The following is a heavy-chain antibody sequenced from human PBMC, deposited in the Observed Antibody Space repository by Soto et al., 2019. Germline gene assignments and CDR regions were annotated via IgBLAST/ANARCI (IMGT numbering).Heavy chain of an antibody. CDR3: ARGRARLTEDGLYSGMDA. V-gene: IGHV1-2*04. J-gene: IGHJ6*02. CDR2: IDPDSGGT. D-gene: IGHD3-16*01. Sequence: ASVKVSCKASGYTFTAHYMHWVRQAPGQGLEWMGWIDPDSGGTNYAQQFQDWVTLARDTSINTVYMDLKRLRSDDTAVYYCARGRARLTEDGLYSGMDAWGQGTTVTVYS. CDR1: GYTFTAHY.